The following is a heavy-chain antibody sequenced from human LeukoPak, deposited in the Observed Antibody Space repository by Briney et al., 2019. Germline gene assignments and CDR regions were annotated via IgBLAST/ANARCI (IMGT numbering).Heavy chain of an antibody. D-gene: IGHD6-13*01. V-gene: IGHV3-21*04. J-gene: IGHJ5*02. CDR2: ISSSSSYI. CDR1: GFTFSSYS. Sequence: PGGSLRLSCAASGFTFSSYSMNWVRQAPGKGLEWVSPISSSSSYIYYADSVKGRFTISRDNSKNTLYLQMNSLRAEDTAVYYCAKDLRAAATTWGQGTLVTVSS. CDR3: AKDLRAAATT.